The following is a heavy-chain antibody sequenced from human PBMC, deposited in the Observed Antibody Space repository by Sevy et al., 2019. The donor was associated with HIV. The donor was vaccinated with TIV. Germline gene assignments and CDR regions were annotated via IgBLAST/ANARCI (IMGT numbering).Heavy chain of an antibody. CDR2: IKSKTNGGTT. CDR3: TTDLEYQLERYYFNY. Sequence: GGSLRLSCAASEFIFTNAWMSWVRQAPGKGLEWVGRIKSKTNGGTTDYAAPVEGRFTISRDDSKKTLYLLMNSLKTEDTAVYYCTTDLEYQLERYYFNYWGQGTLVTVSS. CDR1: EFIFTNAW. D-gene: IGHD2-2*01. J-gene: IGHJ4*02. V-gene: IGHV3-15*01.